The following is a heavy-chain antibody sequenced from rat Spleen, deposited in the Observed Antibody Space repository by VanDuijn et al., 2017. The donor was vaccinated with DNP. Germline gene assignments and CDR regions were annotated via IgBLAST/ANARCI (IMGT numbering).Heavy chain of an antibody. CDR2: ISSNGGNT. Sequence: EVQLVESGGGLVQPGRSLKLSCAASGFTFNYYWMTWIRQVPGKGLEWLASISSNGGNTYYPDSVKGRFTISRDNAKDTLYLQMNSLRSEDTATYYCASHNKQPDDWFAYWGQGTLVTVSP. J-gene: IGHJ3*01. D-gene: IGHD1-2*01. CDR3: ASHNKQPDDWFAY. CDR1: GFTFNYYW. V-gene: IGHV5-31*01.